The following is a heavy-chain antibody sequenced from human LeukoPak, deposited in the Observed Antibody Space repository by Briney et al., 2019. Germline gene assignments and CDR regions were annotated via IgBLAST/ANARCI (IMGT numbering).Heavy chain of an antibody. CDR3: AKGGNTAMVTTYFDY. Sequence: GALRLSCAASGFTFSSYSMNWVRQAPGKGLEWVAVISYDGSNKYYADSVKGRFTISRDNSKNTLYVQMNSLRAEDTAVYYCAKGGNTAMVTTYFDYWGQGTLVTVSS. J-gene: IGHJ4*02. CDR2: ISYDGSNK. D-gene: IGHD5-18*01. V-gene: IGHV3-30*18. CDR1: GFTFSSYS.